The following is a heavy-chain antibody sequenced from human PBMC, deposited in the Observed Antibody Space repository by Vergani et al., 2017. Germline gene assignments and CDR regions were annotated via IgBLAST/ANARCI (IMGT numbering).Heavy chain of an antibody. CDR3: ARSRPYCTGGSCPAI. J-gene: IGHJ4*02. CDR2: ISDSGTT. CDR1: GVSISSNTYY. Sequence: QLQLQESGPGLVKPPGTLSLTCTVSGVSISSNTYYWGWIRQSPEKGLEWIGTISDSGTTYYNPSLKNPVTISVDTSKNEFSLTLNSVTVADTAVYYCARSRPYCTGGSCPAIWGQGTLVTVSS. V-gene: IGHV4-39*01. D-gene: IGHD2-15*01.